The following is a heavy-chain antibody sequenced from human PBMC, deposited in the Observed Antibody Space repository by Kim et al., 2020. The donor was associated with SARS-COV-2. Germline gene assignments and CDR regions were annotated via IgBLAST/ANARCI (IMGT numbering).Heavy chain of an antibody. V-gene: IGHV1-2*02. J-gene: IGHJ6*03. Sequence: ASVKVSCKASGYTFTGYYMHWVRQAPGQGLEWMGWINPKTGGTTYSQNFQGRVTMTRDTSISTAYMELSSLRSDDTAIYYCARFVRSWSGPPPNYYYYYM. CDR3: ARFVRSWSGPPPNYYYYYM. CDR2: INPKTGGT. CDR1: GYTFTGYY. D-gene: IGHD3-3*01.